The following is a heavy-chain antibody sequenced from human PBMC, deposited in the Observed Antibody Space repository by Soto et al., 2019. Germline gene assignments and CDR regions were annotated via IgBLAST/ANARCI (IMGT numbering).Heavy chain of an antibody. Sequence: EVQLVESGGGLVKPGGSLRLSCGAYGFTFSSYSMNWVSQAQGKGLVWVSSISSSSSYIYYADSVKGRFTISRDNDKTSLYLQMNSLRAEDTAVYYCARGRGAAGTDYVQYYGMDVWGQGTKVTVSS. J-gene: IGHJ6*02. CDR2: ISSSSSYI. V-gene: IGHV3-21*01. CDR3: ARGRGAAGTDYVQYYGMDV. D-gene: IGHD6-13*01. CDR1: GFTFSSYS.